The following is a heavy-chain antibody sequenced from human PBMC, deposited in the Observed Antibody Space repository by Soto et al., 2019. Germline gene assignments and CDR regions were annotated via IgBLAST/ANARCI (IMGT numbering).Heavy chain of an antibody. CDR3: AKGYSGYEYYFDY. Sequence: GGSLRLSCAASGFTFSSYAMIWVRQAPGKGLEWVSAISGSGGSTYYADSVKGRFTISRDNSKNTLYLQMNSLRAEDTAVYYCAKGYSGYEYYFDYWGQGTLVTVSS. D-gene: IGHD5-12*01. J-gene: IGHJ4*02. V-gene: IGHV3-23*01. CDR1: GFTFSSYA. CDR2: ISGSGGST.